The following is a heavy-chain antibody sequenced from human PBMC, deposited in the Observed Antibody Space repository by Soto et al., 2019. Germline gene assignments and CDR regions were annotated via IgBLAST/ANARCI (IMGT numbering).Heavy chain of an antibody. V-gene: IGHV3-30*18. J-gene: IGHJ6*02. CDR1: GFTFSAYG. CDR3: AKGSSSVYYYYYGIDV. CDR2: MSNDGSNK. Sequence: GGSLRLSCVASGFTFSAYGMHWVRQAPGKGLEWVAVMSNDGSNKYYADSVKGRFTISRDNSKNMLYLQMNSLRTEDTAVYYCAKGSSSVYYYYYGIDVWGQGTTVTVSS. D-gene: IGHD6-6*01.